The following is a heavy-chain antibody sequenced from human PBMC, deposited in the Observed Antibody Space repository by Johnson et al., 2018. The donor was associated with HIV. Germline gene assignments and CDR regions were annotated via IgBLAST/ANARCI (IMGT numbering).Heavy chain of an antibody. J-gene: IGHJ3*02. Sequence: VQLVESGGGLVQPGGSLRLSCAASGFTFSSYDMHWVRQATGKGLEWVANIKQDGSEKYYVDSVKGRFTISRDNSKNTLYLQMNSLRAEDTAVYYCAKPEGAQFLGSYGAFDIWGQGTMVTVSS. D-gene: IGHD5-18*01. CDR1: GFTFSSYD. V-gene: IGHV3-7*02. CDR2: IKQDGSEK. CDR3: AKPEGAQFLGSYGAFDI.